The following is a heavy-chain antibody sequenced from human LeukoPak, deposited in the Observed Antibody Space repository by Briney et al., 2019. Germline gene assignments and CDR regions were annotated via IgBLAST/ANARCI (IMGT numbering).Heavy chain of an antibody. CDR1: GGSFSGYY. CDR3: ARLYTSDIKYDH. J-gene: IGHJ4*02. D-gene: IGHD6-6*01. CDR2: INHSGST. V-gene: IGHV4-34*01. Sequence: PSETLSLTCAVYGGSFSGYYWSWIRQPPGKGLEWIGEINHSGSTEYNPSLKSRVTISVDTSKNQFSLKLSSVTAADTGVYYCARLYTSDIKYDHWNQGTLVTVSS.